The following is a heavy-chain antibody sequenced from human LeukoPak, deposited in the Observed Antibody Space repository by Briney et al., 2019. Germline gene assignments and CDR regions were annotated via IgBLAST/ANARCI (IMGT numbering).Heavy chain of an antibody. Sequence: GGSLRLSCATSGFTFNNYMTWVRQAPGKGLEWVAHIMRDGNEKHYVDSVKGRFTISRDNAKNSLYLQMNSLRAEDTAVYYCAGDGGSGADYWGQGTLVSVSS. J-gene: IGHJ4*02. D-gene: IGHD3-16*01. V-gene: IGHV3-7*01. CDR3: AGDGGSGADY. CDR2: IMRDGNEK. CDR1: GFTFNNY.